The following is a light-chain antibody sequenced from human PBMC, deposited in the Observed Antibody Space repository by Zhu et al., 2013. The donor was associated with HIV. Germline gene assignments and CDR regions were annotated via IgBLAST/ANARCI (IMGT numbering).Light chain of an antibody. CDR1: SSNIGNNY. Sequence: QSVLTQPPSVSAAPGQKVTISCSGSSSNIGNNYVSWYQQLPGTAPKLLIYDNNKRPSEIPDRFSGSKSGTSASLAISGLRSEDEADYYCAAWDDSLSGPEFGGGTKLTVL. CDR2: DNN. CDR3: AAWDDSLSGPE. V-gene: IGLV1-51*01. J-gene: IGLJ3*02.